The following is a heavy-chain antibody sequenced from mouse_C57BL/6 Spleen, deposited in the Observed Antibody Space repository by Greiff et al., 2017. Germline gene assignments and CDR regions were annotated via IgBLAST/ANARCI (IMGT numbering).Heavy chain of an antibody. V-gene: IGHV5-17*01. Sequence: EVQVVESGGGLVKPGGSLKLSCAASGFTFSDYGMHWVRQAPEKGLEWVAYISSGSSTNYYADTVKGRFTISRDNAKNTLFLQMTSLRSEDTAMYYCARRNPWYWYFDVWGTGTTVTVSS. CDR1: GFTFSDYG. J-gene: IGHJ1*03. CDR3: ARRNPWYWYFDV. CDR2: ISSGSSTN.